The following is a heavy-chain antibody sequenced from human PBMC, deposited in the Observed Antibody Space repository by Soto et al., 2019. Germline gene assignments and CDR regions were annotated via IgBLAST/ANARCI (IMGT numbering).Heavy chain of an antibody. CDR1: GGSISSYY. D-gene: IGHD3-10*01. J-gene: IGHJ4*02. CDR3: ARQTRRRSENDY. Sequence: QVQLQESGPGLVKPSETLSLTCTVSGGSISSYYWSWIRQPPGKGLEWIGYIYYSGSTNYNPSLKSRVTISVDTSKNQFSLKLSSVTAADTAVYYCARQTRRRSENDYWGQGTLVTVSS. CDR2: IYYSGST. V-gene: IGHV4-59*08.